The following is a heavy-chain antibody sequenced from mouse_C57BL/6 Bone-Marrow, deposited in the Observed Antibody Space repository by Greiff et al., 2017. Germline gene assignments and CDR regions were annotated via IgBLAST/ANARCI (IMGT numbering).Heavy chain of an antibody. J-gene: IGHJ3*01. D-gene: IGHD2-4*01. Sequence: QVQLQQSGAELVRPGTSVKVSCKASGYSFTNYLIEWVKQRPGQGLEWIGVINPGSGGTNYNEKFKGKATLTADKSSSTAYMPRSSLTSEDSAVYFCAREDDYDGPLGNFWGQGTLVTVSA. V-gene: IGHV1-54*01. CDR1: GYSFTNYL. CDR2: INPGSGGT. CDR3: AREDDYDGPLGNF.